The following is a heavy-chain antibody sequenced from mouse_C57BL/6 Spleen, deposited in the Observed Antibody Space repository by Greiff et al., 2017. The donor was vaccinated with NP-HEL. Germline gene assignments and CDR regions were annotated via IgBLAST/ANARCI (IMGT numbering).Heavy chain of an antibody. CDR2: IDPSDSYT. CDR1: GYTFTSYW. V-gene: IGHV1-59*01. J-gene: IGHJ2*01. Sequence: QVQLQQPGAELVRPGTSVKLSCKASGYTFTSYWMHWVKQRPGQGLEWIGVIDPSDSYTNYNQKFKGKATLTVDTSSSTAYMQLSSLTSEDSAVYYCARWWGTTVVADFDYWGQGTTLTVSS. D-gene: IGHD1-1*01. CDR3: ARWWGTTVVADFDY.